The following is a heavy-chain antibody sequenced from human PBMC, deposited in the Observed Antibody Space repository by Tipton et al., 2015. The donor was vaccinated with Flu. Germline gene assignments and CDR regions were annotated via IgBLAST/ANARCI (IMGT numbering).Heavy chain of an antibody. J-gene: IGHJ6*02. CDR2: INHSGST. D-gene: IGHD6-13*01. CDR1: GGSISSYY. V-gene: IGHV4-34*01. Sequence: TLSLTCTVSGGSISSYYWSWIRQPPGKGLEWIGEINHSGSTNYNPSLKSRVTISVDTSKNQFSLKLSSVTAADTAVYYCARRGSSWGYYYYYGMDVWGQGTTVTVSS. CDR3: ARRGSSWGYYYYYGMDV.